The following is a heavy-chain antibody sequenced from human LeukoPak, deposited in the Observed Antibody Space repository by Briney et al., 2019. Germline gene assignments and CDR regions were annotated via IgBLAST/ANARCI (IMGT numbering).Heavy chain of an antibody. D-gene: IGHD3-16*01. CDR2: ISYDGSNK. J-gene: IGHJ3*02. CDR3: ARDRRECGGHERNFPTADCIYPDAFDI. CDR1: GFTFSSYA. V-gene: IGHV3-30-3*01. Sequence: GGSLRLSCAASGFTFSSYAMHWVRQAPGKGLEWVAVISYDGSNKYYADSVKGRFTISRDNSKNTLYLQMNSLRAEDTAVYYCARDRRECGGHERNFPTADCIYPDAFDIWGQGTMVTVSS.